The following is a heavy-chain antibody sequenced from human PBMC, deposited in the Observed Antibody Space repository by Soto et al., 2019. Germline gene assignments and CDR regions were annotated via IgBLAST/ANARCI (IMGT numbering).Heavy chain of an antibody. CDR2: IEQDGSEK. CDR3: ARAYVDDFWSGSRPDY. J-gene: IGHJ4*02. D-gene: IGHD3-3*01. Sequence: LRLSCAASGFTFSSYWMSWVRQAPGKGLEWVANIEQDGSEKYYVDSVKGRFTISRDNAKNSLYLQMNSLRAEDTAVYYCARAYVDDFWSGSRPDYWGQGTLVTVPQ. V-gene: IGHV3-7*03. CDR1: GFTFSSYW.